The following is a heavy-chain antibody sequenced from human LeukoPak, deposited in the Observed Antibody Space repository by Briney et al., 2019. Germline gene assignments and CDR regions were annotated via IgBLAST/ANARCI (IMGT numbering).Heavy chain of an antibody. V-gene: IGHV4-34*01. CDR1: GGSFSGYY. CDR2: INHSGST. CDR3: ARRSSGYSYGRHYYFDY. D-gene: IGHD5-18*01. Sequence: PSETLSLTCAVYGGSFSGYYWSWVRQPPGKGLEWIGEINHSGSTNYNPSLKNRVTMSIDTSKNQFSLKLSSVTAADTAVYYCARRSSGYSYGRHYYFDYWGQGTLLTVSS. J-gene: IGHJ4*02.